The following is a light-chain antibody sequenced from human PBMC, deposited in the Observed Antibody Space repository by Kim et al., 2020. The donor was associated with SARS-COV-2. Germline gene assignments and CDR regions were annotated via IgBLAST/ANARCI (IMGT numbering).Light chain of an antibody. CDR2: DIS. CDR3: HQYGNYPLT. J-gene: IGKJ4*01. Sequence: EIVLTQSPATLSLSPGERATLSCGTSQSITKTYLAWYQQKPGLAPRLLIYDISTRATGIPDRFSGSGSGTDFTLTISRLQPEDFAVYYCHQYGNYPLTFGGGTKVDIK. V-gene: IGKV3D-20*01. CDR1: QSITKTY.